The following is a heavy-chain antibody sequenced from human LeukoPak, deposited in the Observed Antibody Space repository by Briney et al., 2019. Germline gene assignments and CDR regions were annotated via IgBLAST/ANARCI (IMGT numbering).Heavy chain of an antibody. CDR2: IRSSSSYI. CDR1: GFTFSNYS. J-gene: IGHJ5*02. V-gene: IGHV3-21*01. CDR3: ARSGFGELVDWFDP. D-gene: IGHD3-10*01. Sequence: GGSLRLSCAASGFTFSNYSMNWVRQAPGKGLEWVSSIRSSSSYIYYADSVKGRFTISRDNTKNSLYLQMDSLRAEDTAVYYCARSGFGELVDWFDPWGQGTLVTVSS.